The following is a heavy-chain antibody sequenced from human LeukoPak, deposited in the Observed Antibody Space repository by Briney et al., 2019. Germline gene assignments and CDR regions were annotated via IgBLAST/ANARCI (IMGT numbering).Heavy chain of an antibody. CDR2: INPNSGDT. D-gene: IGHD3-10*01. Sequence: ASVKVSCKASGYTFTGYFLRWVRQAPGQGLGRMGWINPNSGDTNYAQKFQGRVTMTRDTSISTAYMELSRLRSDDTAVYYCARDSDPTYYFDSGPYHAYWGQGTLVTVSS. CDR3: ARDSDPTYYFDSGPYHAY. V-gene: IGHV1-2*02. J-gene: IGHJ4*02. CDR1: GYTFTGYF.